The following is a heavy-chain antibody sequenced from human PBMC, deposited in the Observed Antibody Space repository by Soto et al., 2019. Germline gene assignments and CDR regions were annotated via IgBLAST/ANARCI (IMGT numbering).Heavy chain of an antibody. V-gene: IGHV3-23*01. CDR3: AKDQYYDSSGYYYVRYAFDI. J-gene: IGHJ3*02. CDR1: GFTFSSYG. D-gene: IGHD3-22*01. CDR2: ISGNGGST. Sequence: EVQLLESGGGLVQPGGSLRLSCAASGFTFSSYGMSWVRQAPGKGLEWVSAISGNGGSTYYADSVKGRFTIPRDNSKNTLYLQTNSLRAEDTAVYYCAKDQYYDSSGYYYVRYAFDIWGQGTMVTVSS.